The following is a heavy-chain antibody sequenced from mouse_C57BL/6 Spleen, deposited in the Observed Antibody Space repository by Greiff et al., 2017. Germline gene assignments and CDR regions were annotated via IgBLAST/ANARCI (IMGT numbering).Heavy chain of an antibody. J-gene: IGHJ4*01. CDR3: SRNADYGHYYAMDY. V-gene: IGHV1-81*01. Sequence: QVQLQQSGAELARPGASVKMSCKASGYTFTSYGIGWVKQRTGQGLEWIGEIYPGGGDTNYNEKFKGKATLTADKSSSTAYMEHSSLTSEDSAVYVCSRNADYGHYYAMDYWGQGTSVTVSS. D-gene: IGHD2-4*01. CDR2: IYPGGGDT. CDR1: GYTFTSYG.